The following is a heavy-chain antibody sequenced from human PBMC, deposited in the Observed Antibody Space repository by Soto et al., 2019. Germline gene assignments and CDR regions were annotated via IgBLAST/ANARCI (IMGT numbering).Heavy chain of an antibody. Sequence: SETLSLTCTVSGGSITSSYWSWIRRPPGKGLEWIAYIYDTGISGYTPSTSYNPSLKSRVTMSVDTSKSQFSLKLNSVTAADTPVYYCARGADAFFYYGLDVWGQGITVTVSS. D-gene: IGHD6-13*01. CDR2: IYDTGISGYTPST. V-gene: IGHV4-59*01. CDR1: GGSITSSY. J-gene: IGHJ6*02. CDR3: ARGADAFFYYGLDV.